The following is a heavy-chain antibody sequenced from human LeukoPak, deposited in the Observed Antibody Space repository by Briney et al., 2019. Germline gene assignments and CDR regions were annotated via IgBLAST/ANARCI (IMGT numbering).Heavy chain of an antibody. CDR3: ARSSGGSLSFDP. CDR2: IYYSGST. D-gene: IGHD2-15*01. Sequence: SETLSLTCTVSGGSISSGDYYWSWIRQPPGKGLEWIGYIYYSGSTYYNPSLKSRVTISVDTSKNQLSLKLSSVTAADTAVYYRARSSGGSLSFDPWGQGTLVTVSS. CDR1: GGSISSGDYY. V-gene: IGHV4-30-4*01. J-gene: IGHJ5*02.